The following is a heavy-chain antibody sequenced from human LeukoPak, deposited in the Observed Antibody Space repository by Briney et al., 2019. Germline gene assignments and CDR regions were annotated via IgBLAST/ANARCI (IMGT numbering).Heavy chain of an antibody. CDR3: ARDYKYAFDN. J-gene: IGHJ4*02. Sequence: GGSLRLSCADSGFTFSDYSMNWVRQAPGKGLEWISYIVIDSGNTNYADSVKGRFTISGDKAKNSLYLQMNSLRVEDTVVYYCARDYKYAFDNWGQGTLVTVSS. CDR1: GFTFSDYS. D-gene: IGHD5-24*01. CDR2: IVIDSGNT. V-gene: IGHV3-48*01.